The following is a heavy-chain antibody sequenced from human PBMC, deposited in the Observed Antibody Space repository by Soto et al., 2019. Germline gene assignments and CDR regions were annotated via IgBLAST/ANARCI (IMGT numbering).Heavy chain of an antibody. J-gene: IGHJ3*02. D-gene: IGHD3-22*01. Sequence: GSLRLSCAASGFTLSSYAMSWVRQAPGKGLEWVSAISGSGGSTYYADSVKGRFTISRDNSKNTLYLQMNSLRAEDTAVYYCANPRAFGYDSSGLGAFDIWGQGTMVTVSS. CDR1: GFTLSSYA. V-gene: IGHV3-23*01. CDR2: ISGSGGST. CDR3: ANPRAFGYDSSGLGAFDI.